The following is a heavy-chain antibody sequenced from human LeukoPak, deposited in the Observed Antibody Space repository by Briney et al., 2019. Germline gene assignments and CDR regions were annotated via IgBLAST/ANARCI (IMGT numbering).Heavy chain of an antibody. D-gene: IGHD2-15*01. Sequence: ASVKVSCKASGYTFTGYYMHWVRQAPGQGLEWMGWINPNSGGTNYAQKFQGRVTMTRDTSISTAYMELSRLRSDDTAVYYCARARYCSGGSCYSGPLDYWGQGTLVTVSS. V-gene: IGHV1-2*02. CDR1: GYTFTGYY. CDR3: ARARYCSGGSCYSGPLDY. CDR2: INPNSGGT. J-gene: IGHJ4*02.